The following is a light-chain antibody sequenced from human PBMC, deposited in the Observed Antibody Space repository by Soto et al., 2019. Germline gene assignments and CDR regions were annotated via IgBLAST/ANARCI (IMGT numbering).Light chain of an antibody. CDR3: QQYSSSPRT. CDR2: DAS. CDR1: QTISSGF. Sequence: EVVFTQTPGILYLSPGDRSTLSCRDSQTISSGFLAWYQQKVGQAPRLXIYDASNRETGVPDMFSGSGAGTECSRTISRLEPEDVAVDHCQQYSSSPRTFGQGTRLEIK. J-gene: IGKJ5*01. V-gene: IGKV3-20*01.